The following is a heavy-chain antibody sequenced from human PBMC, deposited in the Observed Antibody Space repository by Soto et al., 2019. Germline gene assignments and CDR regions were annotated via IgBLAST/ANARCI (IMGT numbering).Heavy chain of an antibody. V-gene: IGHV3-23*05. CDR1: GFTCYTYA. CDR2: IDSDGTDT. J-gene: IGHJ5*01. CDR3: AKGRLAVGSDWFDS. D-gene: IGHD1-26*01. Sequence: GGALRVSCEAPGFTCYTYAMIWVRQAPGKGLEWVTAIDSDGTDTYYADFVKGRFTVSRDNSKNTLYLQMRSLTAEDTALYYCAKGRLAVGSDWFDSWGPGTLVTVSS.